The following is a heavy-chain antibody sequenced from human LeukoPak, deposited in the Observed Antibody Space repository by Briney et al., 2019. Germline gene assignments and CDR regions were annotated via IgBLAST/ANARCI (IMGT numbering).Heavy chain of an antibody. D-gene: IGHD6-19*01. J-gene: IGHJ4*02. CDR3: ARVGSSGWYVHPTLDY. Sequence: ASVKVSCKDSGYTFTGYYMHWVRQAPGQGLEWMGWINPNSGDTSYAQKFQGRVTVTRDTSISTAYMELSRLRSDDTAVYYCARVGSSGWYVHPTLDYWGQGTLLTVSS. V-gene: IGHV1-2*02. CDR2: INPNSGDT. CDR1: GYTFTGYY.